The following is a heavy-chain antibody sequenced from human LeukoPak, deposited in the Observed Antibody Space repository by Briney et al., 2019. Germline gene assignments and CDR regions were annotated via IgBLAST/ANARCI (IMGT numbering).Heavy chain of an antibody. V-gene: IGHV3-72*01. CDR2: SIVKDHVNNT. CDR3: ARRQFDSFGSDY. D-gene: IGHD3-22*01. CDR1: GFTFSDYF. Sequence: GGTLRLACAASGFTFSDYFMGWVRQAPGKGLEWIGRSIVKDHVNNTEFAASVRGRFTISRDDSKNSVYLQRNSLKTEDTAVYYCARRQFDSFGSDYWGQGTLVAVSS. J-gene: IGHJ4*02.